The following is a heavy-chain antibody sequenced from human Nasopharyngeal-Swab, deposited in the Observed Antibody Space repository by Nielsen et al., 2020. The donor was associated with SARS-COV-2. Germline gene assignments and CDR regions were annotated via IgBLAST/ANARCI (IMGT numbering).Heavy chain of an antibody. CDR2: IIPILGIA. V-gene: IGHV1-69*04. D-gene: IGHD3-10*01. Sequence: SVKVSCKASGYTFTGYYMRWVRQAPGQGLEWMGRIIPILGIANYAQKFQGRVTITADKSTCTAYMELSSLRSEDTAVYYCARDPRYGSADMYSPDYWGQGTLVTVSS. CDR1: GYTFTGYY. J-gene: IGHJ4*02. CDR3: ARDPRYGSADMYSPDY.